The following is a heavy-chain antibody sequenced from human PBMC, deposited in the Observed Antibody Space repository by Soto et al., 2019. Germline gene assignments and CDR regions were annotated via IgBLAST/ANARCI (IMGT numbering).Heavy chain of an antibody. CDR2: IKSKGDGGTT. V-gene: IGHV3-15*07. Sequence: PGGSLRLSCVASGFTFNNAWMKWVRQAPGKGLEWVGRIKSKGDGGTTDYAEPVKGRFIVSRDDSKNTLYLEMHSLKTEDTGLYYCTTDSYYPIFDYWGQGT. J-gene: IGHJ4*02. D-gene: IGHD3-10*01. CDR3: TTDSYYPIFDY. CDR1: GFTFNNAW.